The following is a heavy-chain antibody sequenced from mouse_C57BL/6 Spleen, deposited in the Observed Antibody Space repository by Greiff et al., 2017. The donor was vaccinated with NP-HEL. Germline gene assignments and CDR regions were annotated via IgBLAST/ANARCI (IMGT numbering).Heavy chain of an antibody. CDR2: TNPTNGRT. CDR3: ARINKIVATYFDY. V-gene: IGHV1S81*02. J-gene: IGHJ2*01. D-gene: IGHD1-1*01. Sequence: VQLQQSGAELVKAGASVKMSCKASGYTFTSYWMHWVKQRLGQGLEWFAETNPTNGRTYYNEKFKSKATLTVDKSSSTAYMLLSGPTFEDSAVYHCARINKIVATYFDYWGQGTTLTVSS. CDR1: GYTFTSYW.